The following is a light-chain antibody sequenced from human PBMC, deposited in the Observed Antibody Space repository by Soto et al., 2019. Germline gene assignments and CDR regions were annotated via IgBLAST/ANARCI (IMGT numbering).Light chain of an antibody. J-gene: IGKJ1*01. V-gene: IGKV3-20*01. Sequence: EIVMTQSPATLSVSPGERATLSCRASQSVSSYLAWYQQKPGQAPRLLIYDASNRATGIPDRFSGSGSGTDFTLTISRLEPEDFAVYYCQQYGSSQWTFGQGTKV. CDR2: DAS. CDR3: QQYGSSQWT. CDR1: QSVSSY.